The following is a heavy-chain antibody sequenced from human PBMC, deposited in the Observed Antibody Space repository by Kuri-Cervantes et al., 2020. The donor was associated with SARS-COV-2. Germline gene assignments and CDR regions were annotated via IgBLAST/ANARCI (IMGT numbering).Heavy chain of an antibody. CDR3: ARVRITGTTAFDD. V-gene: IGHV4-39*07. Sequence: ESLKISCTVSGGSISSSSYYWGWIRQPPGKGLEWIGRIYPSGSNYYNPSLKGRVTISVDTSKNKFSLKLSSVTAADTAVYYCARVRITGTTAFDDWGQGTMVTVSS. D-gene: IGHD1-20*01. CDR1: GGSISSSSYY. J-gene: IGHJ4*02. CDR2: IYPSGSN.